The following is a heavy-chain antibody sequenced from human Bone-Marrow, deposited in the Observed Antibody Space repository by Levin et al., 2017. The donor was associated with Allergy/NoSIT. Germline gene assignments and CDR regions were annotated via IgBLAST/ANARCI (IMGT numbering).Heavy chain of an antibody. V-gene: IGHV5-10-1*01. Sequence: GESLKISCKGSGYSFSSYWISWLRQRPGKGLEWMGRIDPSDSQTDYSPSFQGHVTFSADRSITTAYLQWSILTASDTAIYYCARWKGTYCVVGSCYPGWFYPWGQGTLVTVSS. D-gene: IGHD2-15*01. CDR1: GYSFSSYW. J-gene: IGHJ5*02. CDR2: IDPSDSQT. CDR3: ARWKGTYCVVGSCYPGWFYP.